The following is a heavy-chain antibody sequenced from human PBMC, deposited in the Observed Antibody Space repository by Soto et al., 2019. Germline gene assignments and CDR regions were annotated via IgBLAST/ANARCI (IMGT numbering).Heavy chain of an antibody. CDR3: VREGHYYFDY. CDR1: GFTFSAYE. CDR2: ISKSGGTT. J-gene: IGHJ4*02. Sequence: GGSLRLSCAASGFTFSAYEMHWVRQAPGQGLEWVSYISKSGGTTYYADSVKGRFTISRDDAKNSVYLQMSSLRPEDMAVYKCVREGHYYFDYWGQGDLVTVSS. V-gene: IGHV3-48*03.